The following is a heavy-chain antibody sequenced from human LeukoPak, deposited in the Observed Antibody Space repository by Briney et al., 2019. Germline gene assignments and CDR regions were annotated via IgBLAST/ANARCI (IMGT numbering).Heavy chain of an antibody. V-gene: IGHV3-30*03. CDR3: GSVFSPLPVRL. D-gene: IGHD1-1*01. Sequence: GGSLRLSCAASGFTFSSYGMHWVRQAPGKGLEWVAYISYGGSNKYYADSVKGRFTISRDNAKNTLYLQMNSLRDEDTAVYYCGSVFSPLPVRLGGRGNVVSVS. CDR2: ISYGGSNK. CDR1: GFTFSSYG. J-gene: IGHJ4*02.